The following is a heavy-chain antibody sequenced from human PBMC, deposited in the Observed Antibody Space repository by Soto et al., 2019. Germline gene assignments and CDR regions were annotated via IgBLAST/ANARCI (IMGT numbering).Heavy chain of an antibody. CDR2: IYPGDSDT. CDR3: ARNSQGAGSYIPGYYGMEV. D-gene: IGHD3-10*01. Sequence: GESLKISCNGFGYSFTTYWIGWLRQRPGKGLEWMGVIYPGDSDTRYNPSFQGQVTISADKSISTVYLQWSSLKASDTAIYYCARNSQGAGSYIPGYYGMEVWGQGTTVTVSS. CDR1: GYSFTTYW. J-gene: IGHJ6*01. V-gene: IGHV5-51*01.